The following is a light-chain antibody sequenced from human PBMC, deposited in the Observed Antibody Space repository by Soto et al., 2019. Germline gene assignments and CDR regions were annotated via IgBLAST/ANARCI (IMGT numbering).Light chain of an antibody. V-gene: IGLV4-69*01. CDR2: LNSDGSH. CDR3: QTWGTGIRL. Sequence: QSVLTQSPSASASLGASVKLTCTLSSGHSSYAIAWHQQQPEKGPRYLMKLNSDGSHSKGDGIPDRFSGSSSGAERYLTISSLQSEDAADYYCQTWGTGIRLFGGGTQLTVL. CDR1: SGHSSYA. J-gene: IGLJ2*01.